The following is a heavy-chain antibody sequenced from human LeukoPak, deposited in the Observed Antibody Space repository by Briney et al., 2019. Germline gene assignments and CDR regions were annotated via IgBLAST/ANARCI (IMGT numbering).Heavy chain of an antibody. CDR1: GGSISSGSYY. CDR3: ARDVYDFWSGYYSLGWFDP. D-gene: IGHD3-3*01. Sequence: SQTLSLTCTVSGGSISSGSYYWSWIRQPAGKGLEWIGRIYTSGSTNYNPSLKGRVTISVDTSKNQFSLKLSSVTAADTAVYYCARDVYDFWSGYYSLGWFDPWGQGTLVTVSS. J-gene: IGHJ5*02. V-gene: IGHV4-61*02. CDR2: IYTSGST.